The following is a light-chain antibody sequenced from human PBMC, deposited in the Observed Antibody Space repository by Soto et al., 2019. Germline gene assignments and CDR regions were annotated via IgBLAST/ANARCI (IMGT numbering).Light chain of an antibody. Sequence: DIQMTKSPSSLSASVGDRVTITCQSSQSIISYLNWYQQEAGKAPQLLIYAASSLQSGVPARFSGSGSGTDFILSISSLQPEDASIYYCQQRYSSPRTFGQGTKLEI. CDR2: AAS. V-gene: IGKV1-39*01. CDR3: QQRYSSPRT. J-gene: IGKJ2*01. CDR1: QSIISY.